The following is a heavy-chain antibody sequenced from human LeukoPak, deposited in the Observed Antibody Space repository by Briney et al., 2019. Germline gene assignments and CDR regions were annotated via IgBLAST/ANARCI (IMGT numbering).Heavy chain of an antibody. J-gene: IGHJ4*02. CDR3: ARGRYSYGRVEDY. V-gene: IGHV1-8*03. CDR2: MNPNSGNT. Sequence: ASVKVSCKASGYTFTSYDINWVRQATGQGLEWMGWMNPNSGNTGYAQKFQGRVTITRNTSIRTAYMELSSLRSEDTAVYYCARGRYSYGRVEDYWGQGTLVTVSS. D-gene: IGHD5-18*01. CDR1: GYTFTSYD.